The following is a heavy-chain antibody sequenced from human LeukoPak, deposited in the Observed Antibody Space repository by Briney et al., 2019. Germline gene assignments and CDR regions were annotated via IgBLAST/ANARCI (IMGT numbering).Heavy chain of an antibody. CDR3: ARTIAVAVVVD. Sequence: SETLSLTCTVSGGSISNYYWNWIRQPPGKGLEWVGHISYSGGTKYNPSLQSRVTISIDTSKNQFSLNLSSVTAADTAVYYCARTIAVAVVVDWGQGTLVTVPS. D-gene: IGHD6-19*01. J-gene: IGHJ4*02. CDR1: GGSISNYY. V-gene: IGHV4-59*08. CDR2: ISYSGGT.